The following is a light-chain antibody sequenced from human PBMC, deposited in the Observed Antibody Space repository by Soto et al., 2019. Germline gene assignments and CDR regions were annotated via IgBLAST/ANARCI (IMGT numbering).Light chain of an antibody. Sequence: EIVMTQSPATLSVSPGERATLSCRASQSVGSNLAWYQQKPRQAPRLLIYYASTRVTGIPTRCSGSGSGTEFTLTISSLQSEDFAMYYCQQYNNWPPSWTFGQGTKVDIK. CDR3: QQYNNWPPSWT. V-gene: IGKV3-15*01. CDR1: QSVGSN. CDR2: YAS. J-gene: IGKJ1*01.